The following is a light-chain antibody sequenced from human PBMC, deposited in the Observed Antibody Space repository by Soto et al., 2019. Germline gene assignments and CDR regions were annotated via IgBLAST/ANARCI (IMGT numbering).Light chain of an antibody. V-gene: IGKV1-39*01. Sequence: SPSSLSASVGDRVTITCRASQSISSYLNWYQQKPGKAPKLLIYAASSLQSGVPSRFSGSGSGTDFTLTISSLQPEDFATYYCQQSYSSWTFGHGTKVDIK. CDR1: QSISSY. CDR3: QQSYSSWT. J-gene: IGKJ1*01. CDR2: AAS.